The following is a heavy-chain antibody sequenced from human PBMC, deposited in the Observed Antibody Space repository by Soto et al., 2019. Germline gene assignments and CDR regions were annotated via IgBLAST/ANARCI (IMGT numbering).Heavy chain of an antibody. CDR2: IYSSENT. V-gene: IGHV4-39*01. Sequence: SETLSLTCTVSGVSVSSGSYYWGWIRQPPGKGLEWIGTIYSSENTYYNPSLLSRVTISVDTSKNEFSLRLSSVTAADTAVYYCARLNGYCVSTNCHGYYGMDVWGQGTTVTSP. CDR1: GVSVSSGSYY. J-gene: IGHJ6*02. CDR3: ARLNGYCVSTNCHGYYGMDV. D-gene: IGHD2-2*03.